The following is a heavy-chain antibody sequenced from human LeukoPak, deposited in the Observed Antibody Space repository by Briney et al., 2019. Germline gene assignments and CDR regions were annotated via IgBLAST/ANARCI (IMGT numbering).Heavy chain of an antibody. V-gene: IGHV4-59*11. J-gene: IGHJ3*02. CDR3: ARVWAQGGDAFDI. CDR1: GGSISGQY. CDR2: IYYSGST. Sequence: SETLSLTCTVSGGSISGQYWSWIRQPPGKGLEWIAYIYYSGSTNYNPSLKSRVTISVDTSKNQFSLKLTSVTAADTALYYFARVWAQGGDAFDIWGHGTVVTVSS. D-gene: IGHD1-26*01.